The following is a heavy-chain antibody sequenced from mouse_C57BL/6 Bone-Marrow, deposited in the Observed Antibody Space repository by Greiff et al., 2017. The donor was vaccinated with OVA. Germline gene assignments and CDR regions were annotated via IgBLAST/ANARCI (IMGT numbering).Heavy chain of an antibody. CDR2: IDPETGGT. CDR1: GYPFTDYE. Sequence: VQLKESGAELVRPGASVTLSCKASGYPFTDYEMHWVKQTPVHGLKWIGAIDPETGGTAYNQKFKGKAILTADKSSSTAYIELRSLTSEDSAVYYCTRGYSNYYAMDYGGRGNSVTVSS. V-gene: IGHV1-15*01. J-gene: IGHJ4*01. CDR3: TRGYSNYYAMDY. D-gene: IGHD2-5*01.